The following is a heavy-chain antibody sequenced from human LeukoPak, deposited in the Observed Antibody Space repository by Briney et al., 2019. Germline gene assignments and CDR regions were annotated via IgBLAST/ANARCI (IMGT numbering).Heavy chain of an antibody. Sequence: GGSLRLSCAASGNYWMHWVRQAPGKGLVWVSHINSDGSWTSYADSVKGRFTITKDNAKNTVFLQMNSLRAEDTAVYYCVSFYETYWGRGTLVTVSS. CDR1: GNYW. D-gene: IGHD2/OR15-2a*01. CDR3: VSFYETY. CDR2: INSDGSWT. J-gene: IGHJ4*02. V-gene: IGHV3-74*01.